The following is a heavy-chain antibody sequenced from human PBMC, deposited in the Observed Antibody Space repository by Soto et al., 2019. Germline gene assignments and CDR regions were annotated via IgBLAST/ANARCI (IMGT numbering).Heavy chain of an antibody. V-gene: IGHV2-5*02. D-gene: IGHD6-13*01. CDR2: IYWDDDK. CDR3: AHAQTHPAAAGIFYYYGMDV. CDR1: GFSLSTSGVG. Sequence: QITLKESGPTLVKPTQTLTLTCTFSGFSLSTSGVGVGWIRQPPGKALEWLALIYWDDDKCYSPSLKSRLTTTKDTSKNQVVLTMTNMDPVDTATYYCAHAQTHPAAAGIFYYYGMDVWGQGTTVTVSS. J-gene: IGHJ6*02.